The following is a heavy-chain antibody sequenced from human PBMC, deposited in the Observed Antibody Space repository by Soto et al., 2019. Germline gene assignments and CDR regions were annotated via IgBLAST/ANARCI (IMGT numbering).Heavy chain of an antibody. Sequence: SETLSLTCAVYVGSFGGYYWSWIRQPPGKGLEWIGEINHSGSTNYNPSLKSRVTISVDTSKKQFSLKLSSVTAADTAVYYCARELRDGYIYWYFDLWGRGTLVTVSS. V-gene: IGHV4-34*01. CDR2: INHSGST. CDR1: VGSFGGYY. CDR3: ARELRDGYIYWYFDL. D-gene: IGHD3-3*01. J-gene: IGHJ2*01.